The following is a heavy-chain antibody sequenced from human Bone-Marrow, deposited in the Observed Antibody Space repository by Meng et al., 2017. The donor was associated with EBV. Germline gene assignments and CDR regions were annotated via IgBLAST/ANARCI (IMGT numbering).Heavy chain of an antibody. J-gene: IGHJ4*02. CDR3: ARGRGYSSPNFDY. CDR1: GGSFSGYY. Sequence: QVQLPQWGGGLLKPSETLSLTCAGYGGSFSGYYWSWIRQPPGKGLEWIGEINHSGSTNYNPSLKSRVTISVDTSKNQFSLKLSSVTAADTAVYYCARGRGYSSPNFDYWGQGTLVTVSS. D-gene: IGHD6-13*01. V-gene: IGHV4-34*01. CDR2: INHSGST.